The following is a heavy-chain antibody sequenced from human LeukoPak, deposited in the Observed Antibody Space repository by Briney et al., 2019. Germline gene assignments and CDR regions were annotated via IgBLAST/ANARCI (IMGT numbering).Heavy chain of an antibody. J-gene: IGHJ5*02. Sequence: GGSLRLSCAASGFAFSSYSMNWVRQAPGKGLEWVSSISSSSSYIYYADSVKGRFTISRDNAKNSLYLQMNSLRAEDTAVYYCARDSSRFTIFGVVITPHHKNNWFDPWGQETLVTVSS. CDR3: ARDSSRFTIFGVVITPHHKNNWFDP. D-gene: IGHD3-3*01. CDR2: ISSSSSYI. CDR1: GFAFSSYS. V-gene: IGHV3-21*01.